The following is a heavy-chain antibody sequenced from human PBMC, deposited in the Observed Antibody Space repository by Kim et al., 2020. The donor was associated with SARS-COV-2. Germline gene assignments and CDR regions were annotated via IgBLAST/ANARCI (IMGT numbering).Heavy chain of an antibody. CDR3: ARLALGYCSGGSCFPPFDI. CDR2: IYYSGST. D-gene: IGHD2-15*01. Sequence: SETLSLTCTVSGGSISSYYWSWIRQPPGKGLEWIGYIYYSGSTNYNPSLKSLGSTNYNPSLKSRVTISVDTSKNQFSLKLSSVTAADTAVFYCARLALGYCSGGSCFPPFDIWGPGKMVTVSS. CDR1: GGSISSYY. J-gene: IGHJ3*02. V-gene: IGHV4-59*08.